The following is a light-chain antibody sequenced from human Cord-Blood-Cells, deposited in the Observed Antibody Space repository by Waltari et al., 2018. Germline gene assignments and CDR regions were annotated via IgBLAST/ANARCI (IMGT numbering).Light chain of an antibody. J-gene: IGLJ2*01. V-gene: IGLV2-8*01. CDR1: SSDVGGYNY. CDR2: EVS. CDR3: SSYAGSNNLV. Sequence: QSALTQPPSASGSPGQSVTISCTGTSSDVGGYNYVSWYQQHPGKAPKLMIYEVSKRPSGVPDRFSGSKSGNTASLTGSGLQAEDDGDYYCSSYAGSNNLVFGGGTKLTVL.